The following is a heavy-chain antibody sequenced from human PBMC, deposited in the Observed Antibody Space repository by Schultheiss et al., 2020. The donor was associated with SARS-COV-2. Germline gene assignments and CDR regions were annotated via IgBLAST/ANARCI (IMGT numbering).Heavy chain of an antibody. Sequence: SETLSLTCTVSGGSISSSSYYWGWIRQHPGKGLEWIGEINHSGSTNYNPSLKSRVTISVDTSKNQFSLKLSSVTAADTAVYYCARGWGSGAFDIWGQGTMVTVAS. V-gene: IGHV4-39*01. D-gene: IGHD7-27*01. CDR1: GGSISSSSYY. CDR2: INHSGST. CDR3: ARGWGSGAFDI. J-gene: IGHJ3*02.